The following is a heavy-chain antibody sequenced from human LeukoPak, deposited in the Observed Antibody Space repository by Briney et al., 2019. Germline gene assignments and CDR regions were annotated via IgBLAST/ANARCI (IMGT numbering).Heavy chain of an antibody. CDR2: IYYSGST. J-gene: IGHJ6*02. CDR3: AREVRELYYRASDV. CDR1: GGSISSGGYY. V-gene: IGHV4-31*03. D-gene: IGHD2-2*02. Sequence: SQTLSLTCTVSGGSISSGGYYWSWIRQHPGKGLKWIGYIYYSGSTYYNPSLKSRVTISVDTSKNQFSLKLSSVTAADTAVYYCAREVRELYYRASDVWGQGTTVTVSS.